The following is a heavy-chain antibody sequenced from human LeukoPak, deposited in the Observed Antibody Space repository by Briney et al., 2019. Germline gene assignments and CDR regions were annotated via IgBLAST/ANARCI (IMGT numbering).Heavy chain of an antibody. D-gene: IGHD4-23*01. Sequence: PGGSLRLSCAASGFTFGSYWMSWVRQAPGKGLQWVANIKLDGSEKYYVDSVKGRFTISRDNAKNSLYLQLNSLRAEDTAVYYCARDLMTSVARGWFDPWGQGTLVTVSS. CDR3: ARDLMTSVARGWFDP. CDR2: IKLDGSEK. V-gene: IGHV3-7*01. J-gene: IGHJ5*02. CDR1: GFTFGSYW.